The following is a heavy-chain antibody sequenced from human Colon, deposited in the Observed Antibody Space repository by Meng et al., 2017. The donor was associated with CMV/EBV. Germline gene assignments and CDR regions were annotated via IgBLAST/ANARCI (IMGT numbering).Heavy chain of an antibody. CDR2: IYSGGST. Sequence: GGSLRLSCAASGFTVSSNYMSWVRQAPGKGLEWVSVIYSGGSTYYADSVKGRFTISRDNSKNTLYLQMNSLRAEDTAVYYCAKSLVDTAMDLDEWGQETLVTVSS. CDR3: AKSLVDTAMDLDE. V-gene: IGHV3-53*01. J-gene: IGHJ4*02. D-gene: IGHD5-18*01. CDR1: GFTVSSNY.